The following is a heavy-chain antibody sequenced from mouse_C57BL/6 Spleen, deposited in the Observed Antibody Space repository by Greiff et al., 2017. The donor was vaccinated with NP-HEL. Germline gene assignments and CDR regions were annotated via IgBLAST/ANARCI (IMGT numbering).Heavy chain of an antibody. CDR2: IDPNSGGT. V-gene: IGHV1-72*01. D-gene: IGHD1-1*01. Sequence: QVQLQQPGAELVKPGASVKLSCKASGYTFTSYWMHWVKQRPGRGLGWIGRIDPNSGGTKYNEKFKSKATLTVDKPASTAYMQRSSLTSEDSAVYYCASDYGSSYAMDYWGQGTSVTVSS. J-gene: IGHJ4*01. CDR3: ASDYGSSYAMDY. CDR1: GYTFTSYW.